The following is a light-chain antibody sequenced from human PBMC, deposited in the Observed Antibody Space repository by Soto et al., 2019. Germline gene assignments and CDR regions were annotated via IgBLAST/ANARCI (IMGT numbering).Light chain of an antibody. CDR2: DAS. CDR1: QTIGSW. V-gene: IGKV1-5*01. CDR3: QQYNSYSGM. J-gene: IGKJ1*01. Sequence: DIQMTQSPSTLSSSVGDRFAFTCRASQTIGSWLAWYQQKPGRAPKLLIFDASSLESGVPSRFSGNGSGTEFTLTISGLQPDDFASYYCQQYNSYSGMFGQGTKVDIK.